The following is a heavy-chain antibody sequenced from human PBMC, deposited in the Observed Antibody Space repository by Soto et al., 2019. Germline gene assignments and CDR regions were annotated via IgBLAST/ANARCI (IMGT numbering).Heavy chain of an antibody. Sequence: EVQLLESGGGLVQPGGSLRLSCAASGFTLSSYAMSWVRQAPGKGLEWVSAISRSGGSTYNADSVKGRFTISRDNSKNTLYLQMNSLRAEDTVVYYCAKTETYYFDSSGYYTEYFQHWGQGTLVTVSS. CDR3: AKTETYYFDSSGYYTEYFQH. CDR2: ISRSGGST. J-gene: IGHJ1*01. D-gene: IGHD3-22*01. CDR1: GFTLSSYA. V-gene: IGHV3-23*01.